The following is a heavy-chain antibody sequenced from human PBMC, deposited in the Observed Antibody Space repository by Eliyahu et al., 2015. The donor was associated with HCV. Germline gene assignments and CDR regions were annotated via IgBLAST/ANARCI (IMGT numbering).Heavy chain of an antibody. Sequence: EVQLVESGGGLVQPGGSLKLSCAASGFXFXGSAMHWVRQASGKGLGWVGRIRSKANSYATAYAASVKGRFTISRDDSKNTAYLQMNSLKTEDTAVYYCTRHSGVDSGYDRWGQGTLVTVSS. CDR1: GFXFXGSA. V-gene: IGHV3-73*01. CDR3: TRHSGVDSGYDR. J-gene: IGHJ4*02. D-gene: IGHD5-12*01. CDR2: IRSKANSYAT.